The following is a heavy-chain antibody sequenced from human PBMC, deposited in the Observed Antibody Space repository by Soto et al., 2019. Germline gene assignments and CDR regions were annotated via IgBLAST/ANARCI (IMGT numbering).Heavy chain of an antibody. CDR2: INHSGST. V-gene: IGHV4-34*01. CDR1: GGSFSGYY. J-gene: IGHJ6*02. D-gene: IGHD3-10*01. CDR3: ASEKVLWFGEFLGGMDV. Sequence: SETLSLTXAVYGGSFSGYYWSWIRQPPGKGLEWIGEINHSGSTNYNPSLKSRVTISVDTSKNQFSLKLSSVTAADTAVYYCASEKVLWFGEFLGGMDVWGQGTTVTVSS.